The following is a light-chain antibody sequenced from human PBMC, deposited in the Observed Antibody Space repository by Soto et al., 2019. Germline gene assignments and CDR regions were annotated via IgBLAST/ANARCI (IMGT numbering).Light chain of an antibody. CDR2: AAS. J-gene: IGKJ1*01. Sequence: DIQMTQSPSSLSASLGDRVTITCRASQSISNYLNWDQHKPGNAPTVLISAASTLQSGVPPRFSGSESGTDFTLTISSLQPEDAATYYCQQYYSSPRTFGQGTKVDIK. CDR3: QQYYSSPRT. V-gene: IGKV1-39*01. CDR1: QSISNY.